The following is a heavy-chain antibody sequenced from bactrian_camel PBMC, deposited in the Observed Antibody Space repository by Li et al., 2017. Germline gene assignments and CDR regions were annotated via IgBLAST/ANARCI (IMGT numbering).Heavy chain of an antibody. D-gene: IGHD6*01. J-gene: IGHJ4*01. V-gene: IGHV3S9*01. CDR2: LASDGSS. Sequence: HVQLVESGGGSVQAGGSLRLSCAFDAYTPANVPMGWVRQAPGKEREGVASLASDGSSIYANSLKGRFSISKDNAKNTLYLEMNSLKPEDTAMYYCAAVGGAALGVAYTICPGSFRGYVLYGRGTQVTVS. CDR1: AYTPANVP.